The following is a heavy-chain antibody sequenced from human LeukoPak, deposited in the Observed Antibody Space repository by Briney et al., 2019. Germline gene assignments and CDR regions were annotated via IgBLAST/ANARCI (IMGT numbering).Heavy chain of an antibody. CDR1: GFTFSSYA. J-gene: IGHJ4*02. CDR2: ISGSGGST. CDR3: AKDRGGYRDGYNYQFDY. D-gene: IGHD5-24*01. V-gene: IGHV3-23*01. Sequence: PGGSLRLSCAASGFTFSSYAMSWVRQAPGKGLEWVSAISGSGGSTYYADSVKGRFTISRDNSKNTLYLQMNSLRAEDTAVYYCAKDRGGYRDGYNYQFDYWGQGTLVTVSS.